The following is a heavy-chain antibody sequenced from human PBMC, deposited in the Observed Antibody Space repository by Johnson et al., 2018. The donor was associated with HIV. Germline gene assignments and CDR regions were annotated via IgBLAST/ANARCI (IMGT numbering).Heavy chain of an antibody. J-gene: IGHJ3*02. V-gene: IGHV3-30*04. CDR3: ARDGWGSRGGDDAFDI. D-gene: IGHD3-10*01. Sequence: QVQLVESGGGVVQPGRSLRLSCAASGFTFSSYAFHWVRQAPAKGLEWVASISYDGSDKYHADSVKGRFTISRDSSKNTLYLEMNTLRPEDTAVYYCARDGWGSRGGDDAFDIWGQGTMVTVSS. CDR1: GFTFSSYA. CDR2: ISYDGSDK.